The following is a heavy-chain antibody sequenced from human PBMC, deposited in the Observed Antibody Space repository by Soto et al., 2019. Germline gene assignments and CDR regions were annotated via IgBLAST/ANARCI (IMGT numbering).Heavy chain of an antibody. Sequence: PGGSLRLSCISSGFTFRTYTMNWVRQAPGKGLEWVSGIRGFSPYTFYAESVKCRFAISRGNAKNSLYLQMNSLRAEDTAVYYCARDRGYDAHDYYYNAMDVWGQGTTVTVSS. J-gene: IGHJ6*02. CDR1: GFTFRTYT. CDR2: IRGFSPYT. V-gene: IGHV3-21*01. D-gene: IGHD2-15*01. CDR3: ARDRGYDAHDYYYNAMDV.